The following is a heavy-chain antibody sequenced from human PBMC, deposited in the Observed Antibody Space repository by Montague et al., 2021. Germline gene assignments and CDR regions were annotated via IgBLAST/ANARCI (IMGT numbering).Heavy chain of an antibody. CDR3: ARHVIGNYGMDV. CDR1: GGSISSSSYH. Sequence: SETLSLTCTVSGGSISSSSYHWGWIRQPPGKGLEWIGSIYYSGSTYYNPSLKSRVTISVVTSKNQFSLKLSSVTAADTAVYYCARHVIGNYGMDVWGQGTTVTVSS. D-gene: IGHD3-16*02. CDR2: IYYSGST. J-gene: IGHJ6*02. V-gene: IGHV4-39*01.